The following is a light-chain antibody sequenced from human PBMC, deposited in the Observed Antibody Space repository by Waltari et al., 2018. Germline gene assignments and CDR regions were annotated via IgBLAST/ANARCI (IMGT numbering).Light chain of an antibody. CDR1: QSIGTY. CDR3: QLGSNWPPTFT. J-gene: IGKJ3*01. Sequence: EIVLTQSPATLSLSPGERATLSCRASQSIGTYLAWYQQKPGQAPRLLIYETSNRATAIPARFSGSGSATDFTLTISSLEPEDFAVYYCQLGSNWPPTFTFGPGARLDVK. CDR2: ETS. V-gene: IGKV3-11*01.